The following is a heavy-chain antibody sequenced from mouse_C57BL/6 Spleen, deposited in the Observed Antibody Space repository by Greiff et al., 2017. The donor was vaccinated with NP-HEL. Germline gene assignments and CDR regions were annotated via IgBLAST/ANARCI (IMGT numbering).Heavy chain of an antibody. CDR3: ARDGSYPY. Sequence: EVMLVESGGGLVKPGGSLKLSCAASGFTFSDYGMHWVRQAPEKGLEWVAYISNGSSTIYYADTVKGRFTITRDNANNTLFLQMTSLGSEDTAMYYCARDGSYPYWGQGTTLTVSS. J-gene: IGHJ2*01. D-gene: IGHD2-3*01. V-gene: IGHV5-17*01. CDR2: ISNGSSTI. CDR1: GFTFSDYG.